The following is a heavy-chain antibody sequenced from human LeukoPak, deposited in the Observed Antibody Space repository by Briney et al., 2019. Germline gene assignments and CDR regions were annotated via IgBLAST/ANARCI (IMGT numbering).Heavy chain of an antibody. V-gene: IGHV1-69*13. CDR3: ARFHIVVVPAAREPYYYMDV. D-gene: IGHD2-2*01. CDR2: IIPIFGTA. Sequence: SVKVSCKASGGTFSSYAISWVRQAPGQGLEWMGGIIPIFGTANYAQKFQGRVTITADESTSTAYMELSSLRSGDTAVYYCARFHIVVVPAAREPYYYMDVWGKGTTVTVSS. J-gene: IGHJ6*03. CDR1: GGTFSSYA.